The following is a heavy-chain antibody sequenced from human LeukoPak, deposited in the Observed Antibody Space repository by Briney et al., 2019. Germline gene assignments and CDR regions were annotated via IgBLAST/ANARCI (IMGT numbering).Heavy chain of an antibody. CDR3: ASLTGDQRGAY. Sequence: WETLSLTCTVSGGSLRSYYWSCIRQPPGKGLEWLVYIDDSGNTNYNPSLKSRVTISVDTSKNQFSLKLSSVTAADTAVYYCASLTGDQRGAYSGQGTLVTVSS. J-gene: IGHJ4*02. CDR2: IDDSGNT. D-gene: IGHD7-27*01. CDR1: GGSLRSYY. V-gene: IGHV4-59*01.